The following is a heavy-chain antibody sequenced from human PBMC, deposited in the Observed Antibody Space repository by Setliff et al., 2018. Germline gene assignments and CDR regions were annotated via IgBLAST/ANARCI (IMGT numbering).Heavy chain of an antibody. CDR1: GESFSNNY. Sequence: SETLSLTCSVYGESFSNNYWSWIRQSPGRGLEWIGESNHGGSTSYNPSLKSRLTMSVDTSKNQFSLKLTSVTAADTAVYYCARAQVVFAISAPVWYFELWGRGTQVTVSS. CDR3: ARAQVVFAISAPVWYFEL. D-gene: IGHD2-21*01. J-gene: IGHJ2*01. CDR2: SNHGGST. V-gene: IGHV4-34*01.